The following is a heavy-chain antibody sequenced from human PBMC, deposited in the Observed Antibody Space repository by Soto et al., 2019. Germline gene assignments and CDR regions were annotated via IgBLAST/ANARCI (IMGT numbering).Heavy chain of an antibody. J-gene: IGHJ5*02. V-gene: IGHV4-31*03. CDR1: GGSISIGGYY. CDR3: ARDLAGGVPAATWFDP. D-gene: IGHD2-2*01. CDR2: IYYSGST. Sequence: SETLSLTCTVSGGSISIGGYYWSWIRHHPGKGLEWIGYIYYSGSTYYNPSLKSRVTISVDTSKNQFSLKLSSVTAADTAVYYCARDLAGGVPAATWFDPWGQGTLVTVSS.